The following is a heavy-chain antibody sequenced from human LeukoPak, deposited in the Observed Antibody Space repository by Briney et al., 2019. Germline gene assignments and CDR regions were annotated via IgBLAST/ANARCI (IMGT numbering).Heavy chain of an antibody. Sequence: GGSLRLSGAASGFTFSSYAMSWVRQAPGKGLEWVSAISGSGGSTYYADSVKGRFTISRDNSKNTLYLQMNSLRAEDTAVYYCAKDRQLWTDYFDYWGQGTLVTVSS. V-gene: IGHV3-23*01. CDR2: ISGSGGST. CDR3: AKDRQLWTDYFDY. J-gene: IGHJ4*02. D-gene: IGHD5-18*01. CDR1: GFTFSSYA.